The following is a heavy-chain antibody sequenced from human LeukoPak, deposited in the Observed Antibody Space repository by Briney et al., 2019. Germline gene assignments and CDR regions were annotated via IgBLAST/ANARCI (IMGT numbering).Heavy chain of an antibody. CDR3: ARGLRVVAVVVPAAIRYWFDP. CDR1: GYTFTSYD. D-gene: IGHD2-2*01. J-gene: IGHJ5*02. Sequence: ASVKVSCKASGYTFTSYDINWVRQATGQGLEWMGWMNPNSGNTGYAQKFRGRVTMTRNTSISTAYMELSSLRSEDTAVYYCARGLRVVAVVVPAAIRYWFDPWGQGTLVTVSS. CDR2: MNPNSGNT. V-gene: IGHV1-8*01.